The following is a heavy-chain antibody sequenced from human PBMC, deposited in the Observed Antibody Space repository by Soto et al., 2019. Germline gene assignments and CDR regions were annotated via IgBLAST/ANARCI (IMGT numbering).Heavy chain of an antibody. CDR2: ISAYNGNT. Sequence: ASVKVSCKASGYTFTGYGISWVRQAAGQGLEWMGWISAYNGNTNYAQKLQGRVTMTTDTSTSTAYMELRSLRSDDTAVYYCARDLDSSRWSLIDYWGQGTLVSVSS. CDR3: ARDLDSSRWSLIDY. D-gene: IGHD6-13*01. V-gene: IGHV1-18*04. CDR1: GYTFTGYG. J-gene: IGHJ4*02.